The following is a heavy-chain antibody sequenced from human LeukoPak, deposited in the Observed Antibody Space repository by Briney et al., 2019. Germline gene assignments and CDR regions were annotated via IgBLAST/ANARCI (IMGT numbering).Heavy chain of an antibody. D-gene: IGHD1-26*01. V-gene: IGHV4-59*01. CDR2: IYYSGST. Sequence: SETLSLTCTVSGGSISSYYWSWIRQPPGKGLEWIGYIYYSGSTNHNPSLKSRVTISVDTSKNQFSLKLSSVTAADTAVYYCASLHSGSYGYWGQGTLVTVSS. CDR1: GGSISSYY. J-gene: IGHJ4*02. CDR3: ASLHSGSYGY.